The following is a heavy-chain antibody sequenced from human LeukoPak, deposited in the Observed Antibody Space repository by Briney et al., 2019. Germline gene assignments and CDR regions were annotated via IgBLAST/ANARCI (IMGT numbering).Heavy chain of an antibody. Sequence: SGGSLRLSCAASGFTFRTYWMHWVRHAPGKGLMWVSRINTEGSSTSYADSVKGRFTISRDNAKNTLYLQLNSLRAEDTAVYYCARGGFCSGGSCPVDYYYYMDVWGKGTTVTVSS. V-gene: IGHV3-74*01. CDR2: INTEGSST. D-gene: IGHD2-15*01. J-gene: IGHJ6*03. CDR1: GFTFRTYW. CDR3: ARGGFCSGGSCPVDYYYYMDV.